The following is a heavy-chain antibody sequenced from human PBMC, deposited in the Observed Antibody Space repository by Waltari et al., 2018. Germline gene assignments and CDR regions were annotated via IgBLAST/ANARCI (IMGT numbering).Heavy chain of an antibody. V-gene: IGHV4-39*07. Sequence: QLQLQESGPGLVKPSETLSLTCTVSGGSISSSSYYWGWIRQPPGKGLEWIGSIYYSGSTYYNPSLKSRVTISVDTSKNQFSLKLSSVTAADTAVYYCASQYNIAVAGPFDYWGQGTLVTVSS. CDR3: ASQYNIAVAGPFDY. J-gene: IGHJ4*02. D-gene: IGHD6-19*01. CDR2: IYYSGST. CDR1: GGSISSSSYY.